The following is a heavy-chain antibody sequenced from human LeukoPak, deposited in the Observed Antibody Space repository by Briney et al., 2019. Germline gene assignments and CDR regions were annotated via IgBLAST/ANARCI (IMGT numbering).Heavy chain of an antibody. CDR3: ARGDSSGYPPLRDY. V-gene: IGHV1-18*01. CDR2: ISAYNGNT. Sequence: ASVKVSCKASGYTFTSYGISWVRQAPGQALEWMGWISAYNGNTNYAQKLQGRVTMTTDTSTGTAYMELRSLRSDDTAVYYCARGDSSGYPPLRDYWGQGTLVTVSS. CDR1: GYTFTSYG. J-gene: IGHJ4*02. D-gene: IGHD3-22*01.